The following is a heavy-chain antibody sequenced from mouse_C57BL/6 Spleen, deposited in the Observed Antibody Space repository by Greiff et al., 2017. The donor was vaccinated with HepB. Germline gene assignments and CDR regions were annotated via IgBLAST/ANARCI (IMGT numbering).Heavy chain of an antibody. V-gene: IGHV2-2*01. Sequence: QVQLQQSGPGLVQPSQSLSITCTVSGFSLTSYGVHWVRQSPGKGLEWLGVIWSGGSTDYNAAFISRLSISKDNSKSQVFFKMNSLQADDTAIYYCARPYYGNYSWFAYWCQGTLVTVSA. CDR3: ARPYYGNYSWFAY. CDR1: GFSLTSYG. D-gene: IGHD2-10*01. CDR2: IWSGGST. J-gene: IGHJ3*01.